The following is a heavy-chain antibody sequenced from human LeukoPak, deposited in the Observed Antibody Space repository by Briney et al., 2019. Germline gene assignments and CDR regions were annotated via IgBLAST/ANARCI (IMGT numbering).Heavy chain of an antibody. CDR1: GYSISSGYY. CDR3: ARERSIAAAFNWFDP. CDR2: IYHSGST. J-gene: IGHJ5*02. Sequence: SETLSLTCTVSGYSISSGYYWGWIRQPPGKGLEWIGSIYHSGSTYYNPSLKSRVTISVDTSKNQFSLKLSSVTAADTAVYYCARERSIAAAFNWFDPWGQGTLVTVSS. D-gene: IGHD6-13*01. V-gene: IGHV4-38-2*02.